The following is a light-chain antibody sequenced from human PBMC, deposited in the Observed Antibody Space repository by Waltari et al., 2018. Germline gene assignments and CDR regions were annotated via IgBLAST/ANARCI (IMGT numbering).Light chain of an antibody. V-gene: IGLV2-11*01. CDR3: CSYAGSYTFV. Sequence: QSALTQPRSVSGSPGPSVTISCTGTSSDVGGYNYVSWYQQHPGKAPNLMIYDVSKRPSGVPVRFSGSKSGNTASLTISGLQAEDEADYYCCSYAGSYTFVFGTGTKVTVL. CDR1: SSDVGGYNY. J-gene: IGLJ1*01. CDR2: DVS.